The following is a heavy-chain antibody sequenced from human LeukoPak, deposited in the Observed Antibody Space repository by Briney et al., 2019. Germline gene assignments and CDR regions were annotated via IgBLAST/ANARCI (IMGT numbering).Heavy chain of an antibody. V-gene: IGHV4-39*07. D-gene: IGHD1-26*01. CDR2: IYYSGST. Sequence: SETLSLTCTVSGGSISSSSYYWGWIRQPPGKGLEWIGSIYYSGSTYYNPSLKNRVTISVDTSKNQFSLKLDSVTAADTAVYYCAREQLVGGRSFDYWGQGTLVTVSS. CDR1: GGSISSSSYY. CDR3: AREQLVGGRSFDY. J-gene: IGHJ4*02.